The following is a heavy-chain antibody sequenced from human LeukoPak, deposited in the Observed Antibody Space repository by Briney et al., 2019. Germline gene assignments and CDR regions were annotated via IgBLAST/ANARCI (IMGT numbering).Heavy chain of an antibody. D-gene: IGHD6-19*01. V-gene: IGHV3-23*01. CDR2: ISGSGGST. CDR3: ARGRYSSGWILDY. Sequence: GGSLRLSCAASGFTFSSYAMSWVRQAPGKGLEWVSAISGSGGSTYYADSVKGRFTISRDNSKNTLYLQMNSLRAEDTAVYYCARGRYSSGWILDYWGQGTLVTVSS. CDR1: GFTFSSYA. J-gene: IGHJ4*02.